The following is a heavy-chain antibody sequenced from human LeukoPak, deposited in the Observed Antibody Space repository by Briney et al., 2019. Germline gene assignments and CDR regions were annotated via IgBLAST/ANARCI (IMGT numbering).Heavy chain of an antibody. CDR3: ARLSSSGYFIDY. D-gene: IGHD3-22*01. CDR1: GGSFSGYY. CDR2: INHSGST. V-gene: IGHV4-34*01. Sequence: PSETLSLTCAVYGGSFSGYYWSWIRQPPGKGLEWIGEINHSGSTNYNPSLKSRVTISVDTSKNQFSLKLSSVTAADTAVYYCARLSSSGYFIDYWGQGTLVTVPS. J-gene: IGHJ4*02.